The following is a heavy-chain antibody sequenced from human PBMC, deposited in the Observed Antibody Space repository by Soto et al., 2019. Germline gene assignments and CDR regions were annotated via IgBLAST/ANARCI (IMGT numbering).Heavy chain of an antibody. CDR2: INHSGST. CDR3: ARGPPGPYSRSSE. V-gene: IGHV4-34*01. Sequence: SETLSLTCAVYGGSFSGYYWSWIRQPPGKGLEWIGEINHSGSTNYNPSLKSRVTISVDTSKNQFSLRLSSVTAADTAVYYCARGPPGPYSRSSEWGQGTLVTVSS. J-gene: IGHJ4*02. D-gene: IGHD6-6*01. CDR1: GGSFSGYY.